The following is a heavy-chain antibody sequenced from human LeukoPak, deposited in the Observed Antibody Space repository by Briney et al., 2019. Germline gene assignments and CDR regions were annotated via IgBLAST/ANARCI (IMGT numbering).Heavy chain of an antibody. CDR2: IKQDGSEK. Sequence: GGSLRLSCAASGFTFSSYWMSWVRQAPGKGLEWVANIKQDGSEKYYGDSVKGRFTISRDNAKNSLYLQMNSLRAEDTAVYYCARAYCGGDCSLYYYGMDVWGQGTTVTVSS. D-gene: IGHD2-21*02. CDR1: GFTFSSYW. CDR3: ARAYCGGDCSLYYYGMDV. V-gene: IGHV3-7*01. J-gene: IGHJ6*02.